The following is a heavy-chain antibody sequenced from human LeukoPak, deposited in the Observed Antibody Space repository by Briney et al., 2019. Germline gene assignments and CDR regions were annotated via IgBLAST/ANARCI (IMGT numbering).Heavy chain of an antibody. Sequence: GGSLRLSCAASGFTFSSYEMNWVRQAPGKGLEWVSYISSSGSTIYYADSVKGRFAISRDNAKNSLYLQMNSLRAEDTAVYYCARSRFGELSDGAFDIWGQGTMVTVSS. V-gene: IGHV3-48*03. CDR2: ISSSGSTI. D-gene: IGHD3-10*01. J-gene: IGHJ3*02. CDR3: ARSRFGELSDGAFDI. CDR1: GFTFSSYE.